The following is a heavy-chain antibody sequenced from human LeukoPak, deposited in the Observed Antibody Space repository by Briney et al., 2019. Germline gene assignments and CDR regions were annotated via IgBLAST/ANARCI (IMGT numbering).Heavy chain of an antibody. J-gene: IGHJ4*02. CDR3: AKGNRYGGNMEFDY. V-gene: IGHV3-43*02. CDR1: GFTFDDYA. D-gene: IGHD4-23*01. Sequence: GGSLGLSCAASGFTFDDYAMHWVRQAPGKGLEWVSLISGDGGSTYYADSVKGRFTISRDNSKNSLYLQMNSLRTEDTALYYCAKGNRYGGNMEFDYWGQGTLVTVSS. CDR2: ISGDGGST.